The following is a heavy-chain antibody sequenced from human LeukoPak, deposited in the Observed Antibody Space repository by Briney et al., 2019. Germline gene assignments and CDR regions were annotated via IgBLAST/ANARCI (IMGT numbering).Heavy chain of an antibody. CDR3: ARERHYYDSSGYKRFDY. V-gene: IGHV1-2*02. D-gene: IGHD3-22*01. CDR1: GYTFTNNF. J-gene: IGHJ4*02. CDR2: INPNSGGT. Sequence: ASVKVSCKASGYTFTNNFMHWVRQAPGQGLEWMGWINPNSGGTNFAQKFQGRVIMTRDTSISTAYMELSRLRSDDTALYYCARERHYYDSSGYKRFDYWGQGTLVTVSS.